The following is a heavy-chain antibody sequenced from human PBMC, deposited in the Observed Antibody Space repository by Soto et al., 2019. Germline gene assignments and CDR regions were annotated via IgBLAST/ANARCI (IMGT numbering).Heavy chain of an antibody. V-gene: IGHV2-70*01. D-gene: IGHD6-19*01. CDR2: IDWDDDK. CDR3: ARTVSAVAGPPYYYYGMDV. J-gene: IGHJ6*02. Sequence: SGPTLVNPTHTLTLTCTFSGFSLSTSGMCVSWIRQPAGKALEWLALIDWDDDKYYSTSLKTRLTISKDTSKNQVVLTMTNMDPVDTATYYCARTVSAVAGPPYYYYGMDVWVQGTTVTVSS. CDR1: GFSLSTSGMC.